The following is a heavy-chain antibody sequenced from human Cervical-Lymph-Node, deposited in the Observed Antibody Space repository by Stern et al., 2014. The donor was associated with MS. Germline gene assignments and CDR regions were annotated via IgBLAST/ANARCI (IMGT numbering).Heavy chain of an antibody. J-gene: IGHJ6*02. D-gene: IGHD3-3*01. CDR3: ARELSYYDFWSGYYHGMDV. CDR2: IYSGGST. Sequence: VQLVESGGGLIQPGGSLRLSCAASGFTVSSNYMSWVRQAPGKGLEWVSVIYSGGSTYYADSVKGRFTISRDNSKNTLYLQMNSLRAEDTAVYYCARELSYYDFWSGYYHGMDVWGQGTTVTVSS. CDR1: GFTVSSNY. V-gene: IGHV3-53*01.